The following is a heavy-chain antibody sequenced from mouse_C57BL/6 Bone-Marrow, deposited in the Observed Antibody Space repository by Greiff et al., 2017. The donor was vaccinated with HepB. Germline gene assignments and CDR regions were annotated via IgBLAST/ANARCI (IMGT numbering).Heavy chain of an antibody. CDR3: ARTPNWERYWYFDV. J-gene: IGHJ1*03. CDR1: GFTFSSYA. CDR2: ISDGGSYT. D-gene: IGHD4-1*01. Sequence: EVKLVESGGGLVKPGGSLKLSCAASGFTFSSYAMSWVRQTPEKRLEWVATISDGGSYTYYPDNVKGRFTISRDNAKNNLYLQMSHLKSEDTAMYYCARTPNWERYWYFDVWGTGTTVTVSS. V-gene: IGHV5-4*03.